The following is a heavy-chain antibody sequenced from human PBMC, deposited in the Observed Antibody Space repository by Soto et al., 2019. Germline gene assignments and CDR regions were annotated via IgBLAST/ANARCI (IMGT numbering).Heavy chain of an antibody. CDR1: GGSITTYNHF. V-gene: IGHV4-39*01. CDR3: ARLGSSGRYQGSYLAY. D-gene: IGHD6-19*01. Sequence: SETLSLTCAVSGGSITTYNHFWGWIRQSPGKGLEWIANIQSSGSANYNPSLQSRVSISVETSKNQFSLKMNSVTAADSAVYYCARLGSSGRYQGSYLAYWGQGTLVTVSS. J-gene: IGHJ4*02. CDR2: IQSSGSA.